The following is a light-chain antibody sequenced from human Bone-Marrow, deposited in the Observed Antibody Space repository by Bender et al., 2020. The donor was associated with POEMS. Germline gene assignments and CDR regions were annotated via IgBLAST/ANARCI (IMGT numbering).Light chain of an antibody. Sequence: QSALTQPPSASGSPGQSVTISCTGTSSDIGGYDYVSWYQHHPDKAPRLLIYEVNQRPSEVPDRFSGSKSGNTASLTVSGLQAEDEADYYCCSYAGSTTFLVFGGGTKLTVL. V-gene: IGLV2-8*01. CDR3: CSYAGSTTFLV. CDR1: SSDIGGYDY. CDR2: EVN. J-gene: IGLJ2*01.